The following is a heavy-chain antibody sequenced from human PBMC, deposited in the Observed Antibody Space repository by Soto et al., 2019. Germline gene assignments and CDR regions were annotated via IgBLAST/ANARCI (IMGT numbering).Heavy chain of an antibody. J-gene: IGHJ6*03. CDR1: GFTVSSYG. V-gene: IGHV3-30*03. CDR2: ISYDGSNK. Sequence: WGSLRLSCAASGFTVSSYGMHWVRQAPGKGLEWVAVISYDGSNKYYADSVKGRFTISRDNSKNTLYLQMNSLRAEDTAVYYSARAHGGTSPSYYYYYYMDVWGKGTTVTVSS. CDR3: ARAHGGTSPSYYYYYYMDV. D-gene: IGHD2-2*01.